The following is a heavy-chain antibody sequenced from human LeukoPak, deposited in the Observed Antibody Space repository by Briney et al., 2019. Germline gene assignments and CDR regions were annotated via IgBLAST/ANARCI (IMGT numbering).Heavy chain of an antibody. CDR1: GYTFSNCV. D-gene: IGHD3-9*01. Sequence: ASVKVSCKTSGYTFSNCVITWVRQAPGQGLEWMGWISIYNGNPIYAQNLQGRVTMTTDTSTSTAYLELSSLKSDDTAIYYCARSGPQDWALDHWGRGTLVTVSP. CDR2: ISIYNGNP. J-gene: IGHJ4*02. CDR3: ARSGPQDWALDH. V-gene: IGHV1-18*01.